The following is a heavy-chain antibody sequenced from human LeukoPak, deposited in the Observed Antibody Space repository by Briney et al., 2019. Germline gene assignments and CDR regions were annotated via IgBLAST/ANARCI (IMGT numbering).Heavy chain of an antibody. J-gene: IGHJ6*03. D-gene: IGHD1-26*01. CDR2: ISGSGGST. CDR1: GFTFGSYA. CDR3: AKARWSYGSYMDV. V-gene: IGHV3-23*01. Sequence: SGGSLRLSCAASGFTFGSYAMSWVRQAPGKGLEWVSAISGSGGSTYYTDSVRGRFTISRDNSKNTLYLQMNSLRAEDTAVYYCAKARWSYGSYMDVWGKGTTVTVSS.